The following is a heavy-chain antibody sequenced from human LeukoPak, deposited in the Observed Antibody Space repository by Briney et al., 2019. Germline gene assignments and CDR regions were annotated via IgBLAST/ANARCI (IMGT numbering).Heavy chain of an antibody. D-gene: IGHD6-19*01. CDR2: ISAYNGNT. CDR1: GYTFTSYG. J-gene: IGHJ4*02. CDR3: ARWGPIAVAGKPLDY. Sequence: ASVKVSCKASGYTFTSYGISWVRQAPGQGLEWMGWISAYNGNTNCAQKLQGRVTMTTDTSTSTAYMELRSLRSDDTAVYYCARWGPIAVAGKPLDYWGQGTLVTVSS. V-gene: IGHV1-18*01.